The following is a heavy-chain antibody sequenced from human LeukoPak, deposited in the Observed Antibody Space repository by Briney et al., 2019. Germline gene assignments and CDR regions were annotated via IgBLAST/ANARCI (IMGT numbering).Heavy chain of an antibody. D-gene: IGHD2-21*01. CDR2: INYSGST. CDR3: AREMDAHPRIVV. V-gene: IGHV4-31*11. J-gene: IGHJ1*01. CDR1: GGSISSGGYR. Sequence: SETLSLTCAVSGGSISSGGYRWTWIRQYPGKGLEWIGYINYSGSTYYNPSLKSRVIISVDTSKNQFSLNLNSVTAADTAVYYCAREMDAHPRIVVWGQGTLVTVSS.